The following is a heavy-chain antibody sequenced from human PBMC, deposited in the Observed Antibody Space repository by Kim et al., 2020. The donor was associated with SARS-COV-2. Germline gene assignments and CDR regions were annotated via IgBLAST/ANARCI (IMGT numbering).Heavy chain of an antibody. CDR1: GGSFSGYY. V-gene: IGHV4-34*01. J-gene: IGHJ4*02. Sequence: SETLSLTCAVYGGSFSGYYWSWIRQPPGKGLEWIGEINHSGSTNYNPSLKSRVTISVDTSKNQFSLKLSSVTAADTAVYYCARGRGVSGWYGVGYWGQGTLVTVSS. CDR2: INHSGST. D-gene: IGHD6-19*01. CDR3: ARGRGVSGWYGVGY.